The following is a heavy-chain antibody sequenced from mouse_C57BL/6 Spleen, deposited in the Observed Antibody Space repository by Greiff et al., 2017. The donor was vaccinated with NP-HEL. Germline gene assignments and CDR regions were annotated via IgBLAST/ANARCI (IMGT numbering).Heavy chain of an antibody. Sequence: VQLQQPGAELVKPGASVKLSCKASGYTFTSYWMHWVKQRPGRGLEWIGEIYPRSGNTYYNEKFKGKATLTADKSSSTAYMELRSLTSEDSAVYFCARKDYDYSHYYAMDYWGQGTSVTVSS. J-gene: IGHJ4*01. D-gene: IGHD2-4*01. CDR1: GYTFTSYW. CDR3: ARKDYDYSHYYAMDY. V-gene: IGHV1-81*01. CDR2: IYPRSGNT.